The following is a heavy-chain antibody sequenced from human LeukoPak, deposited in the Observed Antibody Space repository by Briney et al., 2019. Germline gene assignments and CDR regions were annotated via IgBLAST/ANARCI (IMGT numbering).Heavy chain of an antibody. CDR1: GGSITSGSYY. J-gene: IGHJ6*04. CDR3: ASGPYYYDSSGTEMDV. V-gene: IGHV4-61*02. CDR2: IYTSGSI. D-gene: IGHD3-22*01. Sequence: SETLSLTCTVSGGSITSGSYYWRWIRQPAGKGLEWIVRIYTSGSINYNPSLKSRVTISVDTSKNQFSLKLSSVTAADTAVYYCASGPYYYDSSGTEMDVWGKGTTVTISS.